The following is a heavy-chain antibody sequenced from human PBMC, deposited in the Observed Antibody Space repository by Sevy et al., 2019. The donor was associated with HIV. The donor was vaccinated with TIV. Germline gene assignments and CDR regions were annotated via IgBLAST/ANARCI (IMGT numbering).Heavy chain of an antibody. CDR3: VRFDEDYRNFDY. V-gene: IGHV4-61*02. D-gene: IGHD3-16*01. CDR1: GGSISSGSYY. J-gene: IGHJ4*02. Sequence: SETLSLTCTVSGGSISSGSYYWSWIRQPAGKGLEWIGRIYTSGSSNYNPSLKSRVTMSVDTSKNQFSLKLSSVTAADTAVYYCVRFDEDYRNFDYWGQGTLVTVSS. CDR2: IYTSGSS.